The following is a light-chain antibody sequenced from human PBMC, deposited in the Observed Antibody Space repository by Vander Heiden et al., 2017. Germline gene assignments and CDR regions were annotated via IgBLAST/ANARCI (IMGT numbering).Light chain of an antibody. Sequence: EISLTPSPAALSLSPGERATLSCRASHLVSSYLAWYQQRPGQAPRLLIYGVSNRATGVPARFSGGGSGTDFSLTISNLQSEDSAVYYCQQYNSWPRTFGQGTKVEIK. CDR1: HLVSSY. V-gene: IGKV3-15*01. CDR2: GVS. J-gene: IGKJ1*01. CDR3: QQYNSWPRT.